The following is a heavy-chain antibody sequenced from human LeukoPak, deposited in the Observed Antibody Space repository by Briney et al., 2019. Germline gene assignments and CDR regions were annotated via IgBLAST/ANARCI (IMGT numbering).Heavy chain of an antibody. CDR2: IKQDGSEK. D-gene: IGHD1-26*01. Sequence: PGGSLRLSCAASGFTFSSYWMSWVRQAPGKRLEWVANIKQDGSEKYYVDSVKGRFTISRDNAKNSLYLQMNSLRAEDTAVYYCAKEDSGSYYRQFLDYWGQGTLVTVSS. CDR3: AKEDSGSYYRQFLDY. CDR1: GFTFSSYW. V-gene: IGHV3-7*03. J-gene: IGHJ4*02.